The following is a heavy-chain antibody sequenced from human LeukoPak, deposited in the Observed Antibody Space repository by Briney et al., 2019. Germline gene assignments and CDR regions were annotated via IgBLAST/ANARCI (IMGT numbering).Heavy chain of an antibody. CDR2: ISWSSGSI. J-gene: IGHJ6*02. V-gene: IGHV3-9*01. CDR1: GFTFDDYA. CDR3: AKDSSYYYGMDV. Sequence: GGSLRLSCAASGFTFDDYAMHWVRQAPGKGLEWVSGISWSSGSIGYADSVKGRFTISRDNAKNSLYLQINSLRAEDTALYYCAKDSSYYYGMDVWGQGTMVTVSS.